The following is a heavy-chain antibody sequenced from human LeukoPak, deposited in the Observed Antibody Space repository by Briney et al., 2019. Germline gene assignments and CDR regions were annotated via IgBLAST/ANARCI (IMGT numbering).Heavy chain of an antibody. V-gene: IGHV3-33*01. CDR2: IWYDGSNK. Sequence: GGSLRLSCAASGFTFSSYGMHWVRQAPGKGLEWVAVIWYDGSNKYYADSVKGRFTISRDNSKNTLYLQVNSLRAEDTAVYYCARDYSGSYHLDYWGQGTLVTVSS. D-gene: IGHD1-26*01. CDR1: GFTFSSYG. CDR3: ARDYSGSYHLDY. J-gene: IGHJ4*02.